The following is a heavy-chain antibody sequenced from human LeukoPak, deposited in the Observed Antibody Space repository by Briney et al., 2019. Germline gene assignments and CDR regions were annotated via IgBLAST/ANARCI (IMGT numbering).Heavy chain of an antibody. V-gene: IGHV4-34*01. CDR3: ARLYLSGSYYYYYYMDV. CDR1: GGSFSGYY. J-gene: IGHJ6*03. CDR2: INHSGST. D-gene: IGHD1-26*01. Sequence: SETLSLTCAVYGGSFSGYYWSWIRQPPGKGLEWIGEINHSGSTNYNPSLKSRVTISVDTSKNQFSLKLSSVTAADTAVCYCARLYLSGSYYYYYYMDVWGKGTTVTISS.